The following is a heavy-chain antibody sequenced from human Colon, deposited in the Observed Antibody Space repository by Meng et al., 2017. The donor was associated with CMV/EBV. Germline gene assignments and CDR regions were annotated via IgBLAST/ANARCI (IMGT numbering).Heavy chain of an antibody. D-gene: IGHD3-10*01. CDR1: GFTFSSYG. CDR2: IRYDESNE. J-gene: IGHJ4*02. V-gene: IGHV3-30*02. Sequence: GESLKISCAASGFTFSSYGMHWVRQAPGKGLEWVAFIRYDESNEKYSDSVKGRFTISRDNSRNTLYLQMNSLRTEDTALYYCAKDLMLGFGSGTQYYFDSWGQGTLVTVSS. CDR3: AKDLMLGFGSGTQYYFDS.